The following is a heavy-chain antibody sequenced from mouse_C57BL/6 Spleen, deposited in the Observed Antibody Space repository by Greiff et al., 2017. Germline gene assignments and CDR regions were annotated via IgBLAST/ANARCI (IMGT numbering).Heavy chain of an antibody. Sequence: VQLQQSGAELVRPGASVKLSCKASGYTFTDYYIPWVKQRPGQGLEWIARIYPASGNTNYNEKFKSKATLTADKSSSTAYMQLSSLTSEDSAVYCCARPSTVVDSWVAYWGQGTLVTVSA. CDR1: GYTFTDYY. V-gene: IGHV1-76*01. J-gene: IGHJ3*01. D-gene: IGHD1-1*01. CDR2: IYPASGNT. CDR3: ARPSTVVDSWVAY.